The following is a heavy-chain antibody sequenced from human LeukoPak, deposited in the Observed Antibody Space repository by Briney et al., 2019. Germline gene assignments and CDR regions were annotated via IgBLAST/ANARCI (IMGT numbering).Heavy chain of an antibody. CDR2: IYTSGST. CDR3: TKSDGYGLIRI. V-gene: IGHV4-4*07. CDR1: GGSISSYY. Sequence: SETLSLTCTVSGGSISSYYWSWIRQPAGKGLEWIGRIYTSGSTNYNPSLKSRVTMSLDTSKNQFSLKVISMTAADTAAYYCTKSDGYGLIRICGRGTMVTVSS. J-gene: IGHJ3*02. D-gene: IGHD3-10*01.